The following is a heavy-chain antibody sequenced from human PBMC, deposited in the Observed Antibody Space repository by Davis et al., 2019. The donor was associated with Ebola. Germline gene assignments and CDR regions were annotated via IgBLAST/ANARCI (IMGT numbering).Heavy chain of an antibody. CDR3: ARHAGRRTYYYYYMDV. V-gene: IGHV5-10-1*01. Sequence: GESLKISCKGSGYSFTSYWISWVRQMPGKGLEWMGRIDPSDSYTNYSPSFQGHVTISADKSISTAYLQWSSLKASDTAMYYCARHAGRRTYYYYYMDVWGKGTTVTVSS. CDR1: GYSFTSYW. CDR2: IDPSDSYT. J-gene: IGHJ6*03.